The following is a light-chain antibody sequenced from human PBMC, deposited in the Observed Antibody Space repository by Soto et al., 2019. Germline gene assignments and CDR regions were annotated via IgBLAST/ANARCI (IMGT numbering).Light chain of an antibody. Sequence: EIVLTQSPGTLSLSPGERATLSCRASQSVSNNYLAWYQQKPGQAPRLLIYGASNRATGIPDRFSSSGSGTDFTLTISRLEPEDFAVYYCQQYGSSVTFGQGTKVEIK. CDR2: GAS. CDR1: QSVSNNY. V-gene: IGKV3-20*01. CDR3: QQYGSSVT. J-gene: IGKJ1*01.